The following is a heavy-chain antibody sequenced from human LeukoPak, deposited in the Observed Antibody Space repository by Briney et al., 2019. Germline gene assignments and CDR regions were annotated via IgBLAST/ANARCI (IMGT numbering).Heavy chain of an antibody. CDR1: GYAFTVHY. D-gene: IGHD1-1*01. J-gene: IGHJ4*02. Sequence: GTSVKVSCKASGYAFTVHYIHWVPQAPEQGLEWMGWINPNNGATKSAQKFQGRITSTRDTTISTAYMDLGRLRSGDTAVYYCATLGTQTGMYDYWGQGTLVTVSS. CDR2: INPNNGAT. V-gene: IGHV1-2*03. CDR3: ATLGTQTGMYDY.